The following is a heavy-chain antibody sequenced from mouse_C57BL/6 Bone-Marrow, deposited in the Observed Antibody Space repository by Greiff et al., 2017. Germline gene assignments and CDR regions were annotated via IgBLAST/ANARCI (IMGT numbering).Heavy chain of an antibody. Sequence: VHVQQSGAELVRPGASVKLSCTASGFNIKDDYMHWVKQRPEQGLEWIGWIDPENGDTEYASKFQGKATITADTSSNTAYLQLGSLPSEDTAVYYCTNDLLWLRRFAYWGQGTLVTVSA. CDR3: TNDLLWLRRFAY. V-gene: IGHV14-4*01. CDR2: IDPENGDT. J-gene: IGHJ3*01. CDR1: GFNIKDDY. D-gene: IGHD2-2*01.